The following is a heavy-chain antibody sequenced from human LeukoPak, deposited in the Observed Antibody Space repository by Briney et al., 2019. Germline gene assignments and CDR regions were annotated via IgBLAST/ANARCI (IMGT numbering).Heavy chain of an antibody. CDR1: GGSISSGDYY. V-gene: IGHV4-30-4*08. CDR2: IYYSGST. J-gene: IGHJ4*02. Sequence: PSQTLSLTCTVSGGSISSGDYYWSWIRQPPGKGLEWIGYIYYSGSTYYNPSLKSRVTISVDTSKNQFSLKLNSVTAADTAVYYCAGRQVWPPRIAAAGGGDYWGQGTLVTVSS. D-gene: IGHD6-13*01. CDR3: AGRQVWPPRIAAAGGGDY.